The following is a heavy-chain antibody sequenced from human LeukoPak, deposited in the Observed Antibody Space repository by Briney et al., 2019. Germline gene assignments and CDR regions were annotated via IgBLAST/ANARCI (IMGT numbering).Heavy chain of an antibody. Sequence: GGSLRLSCAASGFTFSSYAMSWVRQAPGKGLEWVSAISGSGGSTYYADSVKGRFTISRDNSKNTLYLQMNSLRAEDTAVYYCATPALIAAAGTVPYYYGMDVWGQGTTVSVSS. D-gene: IGHD6-13*01. CDR1: GFTFSSYA. J-gene: IGHJ6*02. CDR3: ATPALIAAAGTVPYYYGMDV. V-gene: IGHV3-23*01. CDR2: ISGSGGST.